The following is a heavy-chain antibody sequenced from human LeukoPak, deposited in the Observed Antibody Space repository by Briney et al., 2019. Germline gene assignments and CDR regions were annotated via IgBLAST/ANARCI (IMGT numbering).Heavy chain of an antibody. D-gene: IGHD3-22*01. Sequence: GGSLRLSCAASGFTVSSNYMSWVRQAPGKGLEWVSVIYSGGSTYYADSVKGRFTISRDNSKNTLYFQMNSLRAEDTAVYYCARDRVIGSGYYYFDYWGQGTLVTVSS. CDR3: ARDRVIGSGYYYFDY. CDR1: GFTVSSNY. J-gene: IGHJ4*02. CDR2: IYSGGST. V-gene: IGHV3-53*01.